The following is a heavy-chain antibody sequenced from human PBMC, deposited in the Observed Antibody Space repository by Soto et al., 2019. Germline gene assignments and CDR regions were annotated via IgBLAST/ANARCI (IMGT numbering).Heavy chain of an antibody. Sequence: EVQLLESGGGLVQPGGSLRLSCAASGFTFSSYAMSWVRQAPGKGLEWVSAISGSGGSTYYADSVKGRFTISRDNSKNALYLQMNSRRAEDTAVYYCAKDWRNYGSGTVDIWGQGTMVTVSS. J-gene: IGHJ3*02. CDR1: GFTFSSYA. CDR2: ISGSGGST. CDR3: AKDWRNYGSGTVDI. D-gene: IGHD3-10*01. V-gene: IGHV3-23*01.